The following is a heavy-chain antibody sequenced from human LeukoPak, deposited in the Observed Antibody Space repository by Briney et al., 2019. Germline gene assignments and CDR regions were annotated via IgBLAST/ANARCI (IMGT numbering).Heavy chain of an antibody. CDR3: ARLDYYDTSGFDY. Sequence: SETLSLTCTVSGVSISTSSYYWGWIRQPPGKGLEWIGSIYYSGSTYYNPSLKSRVTISVDTSKNQFSLKLSSVTAADTAVYYCARLDYYDTSGFDYWGQGTLVTVSS. V-gene: IGHV4-39*01. D-gene: IGHD3-22*01. J-gene: IGHJ4*02. CDR2: IYYSGST. CDR1: GVSISTSSYY.